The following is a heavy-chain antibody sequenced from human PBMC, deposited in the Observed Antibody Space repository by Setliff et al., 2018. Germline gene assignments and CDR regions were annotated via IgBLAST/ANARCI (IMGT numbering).Heavy chain of an antibody. CDR3: ARLSHAYYYGSGSYFGFDP. D-gene: IGHD3-10*01. Sequence: PSETLSLTCAVYGGSFSSYYWNWIRQPPGKGLEWIGGIYYSGSTYYNPSLKSRVTIFVDTSKNQFSLKLSSVTAADTAVYYCARLSHAYYYGSGSYFGFDPWGQGTLVTVS. J-gene: IGHJ5*02. V-gene: IGHV4-34*01. CDR1: GGSFSSYY. CDR2: IYYSGST.